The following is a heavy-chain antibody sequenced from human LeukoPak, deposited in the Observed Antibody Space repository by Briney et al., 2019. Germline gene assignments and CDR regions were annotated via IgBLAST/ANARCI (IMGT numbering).Heavy chain of an antibody. V-gene: IGHV4-39*01. Sequence: SETLSLTCSVSGGSISSTGYYWGWIRQPPGKGLEWIGNIYYSGSTYYNPSLKSRVTISVDTSKNQFSLKLSSVTAADTAVYYCVTYYDFWSGYYYPPSLDYWGQGTLVTVSS. CDR1: GGSISSTGYY. J-gene: IGHJ4*02. CDR3: VTYYDFWSGYYYPPSLDY. D-gene: IGHD3-3*01. CDR2: IYYSGST.